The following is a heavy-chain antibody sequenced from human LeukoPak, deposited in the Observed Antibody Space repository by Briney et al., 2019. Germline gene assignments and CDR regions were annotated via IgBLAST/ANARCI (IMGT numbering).Heavy chain of an antibody. Sequence: PAETLSLTCVVYGGSFSGYYWSWTRQPPGKGLEWIGEINHSGFINYNPSLKSRVIISADTSKIQFSLKLTSVTAADTAVYYCARGQRPFDIWGRGTMVTVPP. J-gene: IGHJ3*02. CDR1: GGSFSGYY. V-gene: IGHV4-34*01. CDR2: INHSGFI. CDR3: ARGQRPFDI.